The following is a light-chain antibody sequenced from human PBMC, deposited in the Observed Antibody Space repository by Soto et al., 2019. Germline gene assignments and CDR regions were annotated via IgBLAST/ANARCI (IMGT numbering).Light chain of an antibody. Sequence: QSVLTQPPSVSGTPGQRVTISCSGSSSNIGTYTLNWYQHLPGTAPKLLFSSYDQRPSGVADRFSGSKSGTSASLAISGLKLEDGADYYCAAGDDGRNGGLFGGGTRLTVL. CDR1: SSNIGTYT. CDR3: AAGDDGRNGGL. J-gene: IGLJ2*01. CDR2: SYD. V-gene: IGLV1-44*01.